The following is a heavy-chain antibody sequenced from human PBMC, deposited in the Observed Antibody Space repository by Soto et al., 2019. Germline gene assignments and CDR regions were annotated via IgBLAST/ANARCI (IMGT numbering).Heavy chain of an antibody. Sequence: EVQLVESGGGLVQAGGSLRLSCVVSRFTFSSYTMNWVRQAPGKGLEWVSSISSSSSTILYADSVKGRFTISRDNAKNSLYLQMNSLRDEDTAVYYCARDSHGDYYFDYWGQGTLVTVSS. CDR2: ISSSSSTI. CDR3: ARDSHGDYYFDY. D-gene: IGHD4-17*01. CDR1: RFTFSSYT. J-gene: IGHJ4*02. V-gene: IGHV3-48*02.